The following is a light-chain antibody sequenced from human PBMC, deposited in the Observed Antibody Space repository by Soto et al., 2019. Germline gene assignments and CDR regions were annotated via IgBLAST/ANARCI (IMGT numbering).Light chain of an antibody. V-gene: IGKV1-27*01. CDR1: QGISNY. CDR2: GAS. J-gene: IGKJ3*01. Sequence: DIQMTQSPSSLSASVGDRVTITCRASQGISNYLAWYQQKPGKVPKLLIYGASTLQSGVPSRYSGSGSGTDFTLTISSLQPDDVATYYCQNYNSFSQFTFGPGTKVDIK. CDR3: QNYNSFSQFT.